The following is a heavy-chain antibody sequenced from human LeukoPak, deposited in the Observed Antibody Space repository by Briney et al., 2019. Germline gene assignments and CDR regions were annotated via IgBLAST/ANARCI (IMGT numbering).Heavy chain of an antibody. CDR3: ARTVWTYDSARPLWFDP. CDR1: GGSISSYH. J-gene: IGHJ5*02. CDR2: IYTNGST. D-gene: IGHD1-1*01. Sequence: PSETLSLTCTVSGGSISSYHWGWIRQVPGKGLQWIGSIYTNGSTNYNPSLKSRVTISIDSSKNQFSLKLTSVTAADTAVYYCARTVWTYDSARPLWFDPWGQGTLVTVSS. V-gene: IGHV4-4*09.